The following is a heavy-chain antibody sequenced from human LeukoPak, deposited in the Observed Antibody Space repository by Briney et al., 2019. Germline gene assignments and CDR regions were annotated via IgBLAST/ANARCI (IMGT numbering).Heavy chain of an antibody. V-gene: IGHV3-21*01. J-gene: IGHJ4*02. CDR3: ARDLVPAAIQAEFDY. CDR1: GFTFSSYA. Sequence: PGGSLRLSCAASGFTFSSYAMSWVRQAPGKGLEWVSSISSSSSYIYYADSVKGRFTISRDNAKNSLYLQMNSLRAEDTAVYYCARDLVPAAIQAEFDYWGQGTLVTVSS. CDR2: ISSSSSYI. D-gene: IGHD2-2*02.